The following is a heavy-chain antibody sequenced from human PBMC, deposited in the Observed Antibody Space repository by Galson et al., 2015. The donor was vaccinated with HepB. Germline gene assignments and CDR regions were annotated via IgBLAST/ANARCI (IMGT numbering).Heavy chain of an antibody. Sequence: SVKVSCKASGYTFTSYGISWVRQAPGQGLEWMGWISAYNGNTNYAQKLQGRVTMTTDTSTSTAYMELRSLRSDDTAVYYCARGRRDGYNKDAFDIWGQGTMVTVSS. CDR3: ARGRRDGYNKDAFDI. D-gene: IGHD5-24*01. CDR2: ISAYNGNT. J-gene: IGHJ3*02. V-gene: IGHV1-18*04. CDR1: GYTFTSYG.